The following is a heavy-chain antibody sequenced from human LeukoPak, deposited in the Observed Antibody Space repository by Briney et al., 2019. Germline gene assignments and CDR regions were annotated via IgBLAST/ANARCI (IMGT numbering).Heavy chain of an antibody. CDR1: GFTFSDYY. V-gene: IGHV3-11*04. CDR3: ARMTYYYDTTYYYISFFDY. CDR2: ISSSGSTI. Sequence: GGSLRLSCAASGFTFSDYYMSWIRQAPGKGLEWVAYISSSGSTIYYADSVKGRFTISRDDAKNSLYLQMNSLRTEDTAVYYCARMTYYYDTTYYYISFFDYWGQGTLVFVSS. J-gene: IGHJ4*02. D-gene: IGHD3-22*01.